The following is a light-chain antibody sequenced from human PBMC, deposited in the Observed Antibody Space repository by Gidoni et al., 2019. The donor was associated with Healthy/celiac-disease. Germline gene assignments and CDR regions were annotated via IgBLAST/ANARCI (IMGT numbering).Light chain of an antibody. J-gene: IGKJ2*01. CDR3: QQYYSTPYT. CDR2: WAS. Sequence: DIVITQYPDSLAVSLGERSTINCKSSKSVLYSSNNKNYLAWYQQKPGQPPKLLIYWASTRESGVPDRFSGSGSGTDFTLTISSLQAEDVAVYYCQQYYSTPYTFGQGTKLEIK. CDR1: KSVLYSSNNKNY. V-gene: IGKV4-1*01.